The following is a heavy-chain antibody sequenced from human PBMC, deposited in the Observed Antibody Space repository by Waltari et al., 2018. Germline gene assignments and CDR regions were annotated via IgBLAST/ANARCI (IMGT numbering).Heavy chain of an antibody. Sequence: EVQLLESGGGLVQPGGSLRLSCAASGFTFSSYAMSWVRQAPGKGLEWVSVIYSGGSTYYADAVKGRFTISGDNSKNTLYLQMNSLRAEDTAVYYCAKDNDSSGYYYVYYYYMDVWGKGTTVTVSS. V-gene: IGHV3-23*03. CDR2: IYSGGST. D-gene: IGHD3-22*01. CDR3: AKDNDSSGYYYVYYYYMDV. CDR1: GFTFSSYA. J-gene: IGHJ6*03.